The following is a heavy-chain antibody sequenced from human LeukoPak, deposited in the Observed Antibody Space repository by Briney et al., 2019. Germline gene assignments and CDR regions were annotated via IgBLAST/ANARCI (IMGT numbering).Heavy chain of an antibody. Sequence: GGSLRLSCAASGFTFSNFWMHWVRQTPGKGLVWVSRINSDGSSTSYAGSVKGRFTISRDNAKNTLYLQMNSLRAEDTAVYYCARVQGHPPNGLDIWGQGTMVTVSS. CDR2: INSDGSST. CDR1: GFTFSNFW. J-gene: IGHJ3*02. D-gene: IGHD2-8*01. CDR3: ARVQGHPPNGLDI. V-gene: IGHV3-74*01.